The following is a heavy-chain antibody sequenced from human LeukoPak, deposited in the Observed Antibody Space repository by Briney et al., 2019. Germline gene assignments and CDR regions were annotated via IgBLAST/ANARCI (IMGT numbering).Heavy chain of an antibody. D-gene: IGHD2-8*01. CDR1: GYSIRSGYY. CDR3: ARDGRIYDIVYATTDY. Sequence: PSETLSLTCTVSGYSIRSGYYWGWIRQPPGKGLEWIACIYQSGSTYYNPSLKSRLTLSVDKSKNQFSLKLSSVTAPDTAVYYCARDGRIYDIVYATTDYWGQGTLVTVSS. CDR2: IYQSGST. J-gene: IGHJ4*02. V-gene: IGHV4-38-2*02.